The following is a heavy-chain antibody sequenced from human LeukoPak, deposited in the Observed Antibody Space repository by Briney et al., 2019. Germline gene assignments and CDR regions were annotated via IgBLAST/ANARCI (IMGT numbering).Heavy chain of an antibody. D-gene: IGHD5-18*01. CDR1: GFTFSSYG. Sequence: GGSLRLSCAACGFTFSSYGMHWVRQAPGKGLAGVAVISYDGSNKYYADSVKGRFTTSRDNSKNTLYLQMNSLRAEDTAVYCCASLVVDTAMSYWGQGTLVTVSS. CDR3: ASLVVDTAMSY. J-gene: IGHJ4*02. V-gene: IGHV3-30*03. CDR2: ISYDGSNK.